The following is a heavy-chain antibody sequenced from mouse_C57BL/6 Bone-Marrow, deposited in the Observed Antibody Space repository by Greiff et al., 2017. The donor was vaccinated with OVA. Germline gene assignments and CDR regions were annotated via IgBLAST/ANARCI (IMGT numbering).Heavy chain of an antibody. CDR1: GYTFTSYW. CDR2: IDPSDSYT. Sequence: QVQLQQPGAELVKPGASVKLSCKASGYTFTSYWMQWVKQRPGQGLEWIGEIDPSDSYTNYNQKFKGKATLTVDTSSSTAYMQLSSLTSEDSAVYYCAREDWDVPDYWGQGTTRTVSS. V-gene: IGHV1-50*01. J-gene: IGHJ2*01. CDR3: AREDWDVPDY. D-gene: IGHD4-1*01.